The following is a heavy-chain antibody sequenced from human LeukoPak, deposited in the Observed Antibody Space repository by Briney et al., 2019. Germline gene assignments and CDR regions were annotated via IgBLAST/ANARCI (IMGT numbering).Heavy chain of an antibody. CDR3: ATDFSGGYSSSLYAFDI. CDR1: GYTLTELS. V-gene: IGHV1-24*01. J-gene: IGHJ3*02. CDR2: FDPEDGET. D-gene: IGHD6-13*01. Sequence: ASVKVSCKVSGYTLTELSMHWVRQAPGKGLEWMGGFDPEDGETIYAQEFQGRVTMTEDTSTDTAYMELSSLRSEDTAVYYCATDFSGGYSSSLYAFDIWGQGTMVTVSS.